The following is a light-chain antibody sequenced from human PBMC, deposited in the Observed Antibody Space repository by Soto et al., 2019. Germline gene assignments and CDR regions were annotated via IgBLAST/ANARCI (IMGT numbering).Light chain of an antibody. CDR3: QQYNNWPALT. J-gene: IGKJ4*01. Sequence: EIVMTQSPATLSVSPGERATLSCRASQSVSSNLAWYQQKPGQAPRLLLYGASTRANGIPARFSGSGSGTELTLTISSLQSEDFAVYYCQQYNNWPALTFGGGTKVDI. CDR1: QSVSSN. CDR2: GAS. V-gene: IGKV3-15*01.